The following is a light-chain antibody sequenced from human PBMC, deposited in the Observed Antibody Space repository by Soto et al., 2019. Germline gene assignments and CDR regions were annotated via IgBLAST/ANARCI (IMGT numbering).Light chain of an antibody. V-gene: IGKV3-20*01. J-gene: IGKJ2*01. Sequence: EVVLMQSPGTLSLSPGEGATLSCRASQSVRSNYLAWYQQKPGQAPRLLIYGASSRATGIPDSFSGSGSGTDFTLTISRMEPEDFAVYYCQQYGSSPYTFGQGTKLEIK. CDR1: QSVRSNY. CDR2: GAS. CDR3: QQYGSSPYT.